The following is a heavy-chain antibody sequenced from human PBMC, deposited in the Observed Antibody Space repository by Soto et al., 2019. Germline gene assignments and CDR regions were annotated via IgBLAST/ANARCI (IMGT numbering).Heavy chain of an antibody. CDR1: GYTFTGYY. V-gene: IGHV1-2*04. CDR2: INPNSGGT. Sequence: QVPLVQSGAEVKKPGASVKVSCKASGYTFTGYYMHWVRQAPGQGLEWMGWINPNSGGTNYAQKFQGWVTMTRDTSISTAYMELSRLRSDDTAVYYCARDPGYSYVVFDYWGQGTLVTVSS. CDR3: ARDPGYSYVVFDY. D-gene: IGHD5-18*01. J-gene: IGHJ4*02.